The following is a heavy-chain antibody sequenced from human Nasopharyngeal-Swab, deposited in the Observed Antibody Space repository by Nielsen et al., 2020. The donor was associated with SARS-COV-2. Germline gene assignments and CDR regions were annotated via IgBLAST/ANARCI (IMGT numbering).Heavy chain of an antibody. D-gene: IGHD4-17*01. V-gene: IGHV3-21*01. CDR1: GFTFGSYS. J-gene: IGHJ6*02. CDR3: ARATLLGGDYYGLDV. Sequence: GESLKISCAASGFTFGSYSMNWVRQAPGKGLEWVSSISSSSTYIFYADSLKGRFTISRDNAKNSLYMQMNSLRAEDTALYYCARATLLGGDYYGLDVWGQGTTVTVSS. CDR2: ISSSSTYI.